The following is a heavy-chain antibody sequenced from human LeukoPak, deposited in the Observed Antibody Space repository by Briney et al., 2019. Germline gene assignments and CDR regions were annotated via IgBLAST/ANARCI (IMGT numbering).Heavy chain of an antibody. CDR3: ARELCRGWGLLPQYYFDF. CDR2: IGSSGGNT. V-gene: IGHV3-23*01. J-gene: IGHJ4*02. Sequence: GGSLRLSCAASGFTFNSYTMNWVRQAPGKGLEWVSGIGSSGGNTYYADSVKGRFTISRDNSKNTLYLQMNSLSAEDSAVYYCARELCRGWGLLPQYYFDFWGQGTLVTVSS. D-gene: IGHD2-21*02. CDR1: GFTFNSYT.